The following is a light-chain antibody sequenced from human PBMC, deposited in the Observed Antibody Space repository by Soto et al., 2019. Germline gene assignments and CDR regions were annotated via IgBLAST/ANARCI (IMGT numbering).Light chain of an antibody. CDR2: KAS. V-gene: IGKV1-5*03. CDR3: HDYNSYSDA. CDR1: QTISSW. Sequence: DIQMTQSPSTLSGSVGDRVTITCRASQTISSWLAWYQQKPGKAPKLLIYKASTLKSGVPSRFSGSGSGTECTLTISSLQPDDFATYYCHDYNSYSDAFDQGTKVEL. J-gene: IGKJ1*01.